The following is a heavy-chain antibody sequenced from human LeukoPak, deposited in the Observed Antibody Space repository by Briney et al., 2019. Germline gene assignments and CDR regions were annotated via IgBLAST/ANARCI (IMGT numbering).Heavy chain of an antibody. CDR1: GASITSSY. CDR3: ARDGYGSGSYGWFDP. Sequence: SETLSLTGSVSGASITSSYWGWIRQTPGKGLEWIGNIYSGSTNYNPSFESRVTVSLDTSKNHFSLRLTSVSAADTALYYCARDGYGSGSYGWFDPWGQGTLVTVSS. CDR2: IYSGST. D-gene: IGHD3-10*01. V-gene: IGHV4-59*01. J-gene: IGHJ5*02.